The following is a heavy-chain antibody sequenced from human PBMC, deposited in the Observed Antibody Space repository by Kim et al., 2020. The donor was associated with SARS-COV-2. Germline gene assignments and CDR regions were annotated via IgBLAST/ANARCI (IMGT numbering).Heavy chain of an antibody. CDR2: IVVGSGNT. V-gene: IGHV1-58*01. Sequence: SVKVSCKASGFTFTSSAVQWVRQARGQRLEWIGWIVVGSGNTNYAQKFQERVTITRDMSTSTAYMELSSLRSEDTAVYYCAAEGDPLRTPMKRHYYGSGSYSVYYYYYGMDVWGQGTTVTVSS. CDR3: AAEGDPLRTPMKRHYYGSGSYSVYYYYYGMDV. J-gene: IGHJ6*02. CDR1: GFTFTSSA. D-gene: IGHD3-10*01.